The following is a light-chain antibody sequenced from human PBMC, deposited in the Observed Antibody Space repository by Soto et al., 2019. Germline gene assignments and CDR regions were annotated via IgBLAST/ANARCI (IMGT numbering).Light chain of an antibody. CDR1: SSNIGSNY. CDR3: AAWDDSLSANVV. Sequence: QSVLTQPPSASGTPGQRGTLSCSGSSSNIGSNYVYWYQQLPGTAPKLLIYRNNQRPSGVPDRFSGSKSGTSASLAISGLRSEDEADYYCAAWDDSLSANVVFGGETKVTVL. CDR2: RNN. J-gene: IGLJ2*01. V-gene: IGLV1-47*01.